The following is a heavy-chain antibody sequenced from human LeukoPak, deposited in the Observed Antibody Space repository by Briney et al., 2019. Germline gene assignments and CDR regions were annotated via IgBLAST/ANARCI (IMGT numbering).Heavy chain of an antibody. CDR3: ARVSHTVTTYPPDY. V-gene: IGHV3-21*01. J-gene: IGHJ4*02. D-gene: IGHD4-17*01. Sequence: GGSLRLSCAGSGFIFSTYWMSWVRQAPGKGLEWVSSISSSSSYIYYADSVKGRFTISRDNAKNSLYLQMNSLRAEDTAVYYCARVSHTVTTYPPDYWGQGTLVTVSS. CDR1: GFIFSTYW. CDR2: ISSSSSYI.